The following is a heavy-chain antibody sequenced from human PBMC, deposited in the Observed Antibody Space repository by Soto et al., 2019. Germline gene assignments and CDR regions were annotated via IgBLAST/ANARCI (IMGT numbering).Heavy chain of an antibody. CDR3: ARGVLHGWYCSGGSCYRMGFDP. D-gene: IGHD2-15*01. CDR1: GGSFSGYY. V-gene: IGHV4-34*01. CDR2: INHSGST. J-gene: IGHJ5*02. Sequence: QVQLQQWGAGLLKPSETLSLTCAVYGGSFSGYYWSWIRQPPGKGLEWIGEINHSGSTNYNPSLKSRVTISVDPSKNQFSLKLSSVTAADTAVYYCARGVLHGWYCSGGSCYRMGFDPWGQGTLVTVSS.